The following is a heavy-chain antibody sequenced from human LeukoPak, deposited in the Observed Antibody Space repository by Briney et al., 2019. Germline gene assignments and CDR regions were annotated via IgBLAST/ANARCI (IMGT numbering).Heavy chain of an antibody. J-gene: IGHJ4*02. V-gene: IGHV3-23*01. CDR1: GFTFSSYA. Sequence: GGSLRLSCAASGFTFSSYAMSWVRQAPGKGLEWVSAISGSGGSTCYADSVKGRFTISRDNSKNTLYLQMNSLRAEGTAVYYCAKDLGYYDSSGSDYWGQGTLVPVSS. CDR2: ISGSGGST. CDR3: AKDLGYYDSSGSDY. D-gene: IGHD3-22*01.